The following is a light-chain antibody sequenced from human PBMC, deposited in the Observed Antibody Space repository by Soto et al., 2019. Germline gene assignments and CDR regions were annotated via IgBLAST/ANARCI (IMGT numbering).Light chain of an antibody. Sequence: LTQPASVSGSPGQSITISRTGTSSDVGGYNYVSWYQQQSGKAPKLMIHEVSNRPSGVSNRFSGSKSGNTASLTISGLQAEDEADYYCSSYTSSRAYVFGIGTKVTAL. CDR2: EVS. V-gene: IGLV2-14*01. J-gene: IGLJ1*01. CDR1: SSDVGGYNY. CDR3: SSYTSSRAYV.